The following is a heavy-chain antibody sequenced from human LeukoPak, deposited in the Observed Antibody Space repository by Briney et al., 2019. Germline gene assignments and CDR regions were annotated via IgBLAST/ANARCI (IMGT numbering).Heavy chain of an antibody. CDR2: ISYDGSNK. J-gene: IGHJ4*02. V-gene: IGHV3-30-3*01. D-gene: IGHD5-12*01. Sequence: GGSLRLPCAASGFTFSSYAMHWVRQAPGNGLEWVAVISYDGSNKYYADSVKGRFTISRDNSKNTLYLQMNSLRAEDTAVYYCARIEMAKIYRSFDYWGQGTLVTVSS. CDR1: GFTFSSYA. CDR3: ARIEMAKIYRSFDY.